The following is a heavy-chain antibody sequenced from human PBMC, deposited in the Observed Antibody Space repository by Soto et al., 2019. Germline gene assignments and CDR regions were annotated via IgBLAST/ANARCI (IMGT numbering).Heavy chain of an antibody. CDR1: GYTFTTYA. CDR3: ARDKGYCSSTSCYNPLFDY. V-gene: IGHV1-3*01. J-gene: IGHJ4*02. D-gene: IGHD2-2*02. Sequence: ASVKVSCKASGYTFTTYAVPWVRKAPGQRLAWMGWINAGNGNTKYSQKFQGRVTITRDTSASTAYMDLSSLRSEDTAVYYCARDKGYCSSTSCYNPLFDYWGQGTLVTVSS. CDR2: INAGNGNT.